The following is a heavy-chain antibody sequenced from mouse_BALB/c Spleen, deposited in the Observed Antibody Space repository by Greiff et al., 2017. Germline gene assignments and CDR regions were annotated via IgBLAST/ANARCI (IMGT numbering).Heavy chain of an antibody. J-gene: IGHJ2*01. CDR3: ASLRLGYYFDY. CDR2: ISYSGST. Sequence: EVKVVESGPSLVKPSQTLSLTCSVTGDSITRGYWNWIRTFPGNKLEYMGYISYSGSTYYNPSLKSRISITRDTSKNQYYLQLNSVTTEDTATYYCASLRLGYYFDYWGQGTTLTVSS. D-gene: IGHD2-13*01. V-gene: IGHV3-8*02. CDR1: GDSITRGY.